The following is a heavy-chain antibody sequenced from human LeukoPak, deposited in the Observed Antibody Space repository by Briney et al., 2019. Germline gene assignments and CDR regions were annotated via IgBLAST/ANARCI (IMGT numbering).Heavy chain of an antibody. Sequence: GGSLRLSCAASGFTFDDYGMSWGCQAPGKGLEWVSGINWNGGSTGYADSVKGRFTISRDNAKKSLYLQMNSLRAEDTALYYCARTSIGGPTNYWGQGTLVTVSS. CDR1: GFTFDDYG. J-gene: IGHJ4*02. V-gene: IGHV3-20*04. D-gene: IGHD4-23*01. CDR3: ARTSIGGPTNY. CDR2: INWNGGST.